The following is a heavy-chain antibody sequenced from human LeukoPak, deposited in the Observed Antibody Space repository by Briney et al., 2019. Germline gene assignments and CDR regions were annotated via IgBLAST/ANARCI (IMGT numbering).Heavy chain of an antibody. CDR2: IKQDGGET. V-gene: IGHV3-7*03. D-gene: IGHD3-10*01. CDR1: GFTFSSYW. J-gene: IGHJ4*02. Sequence: GGSLRLSCAASGFTFSSYWMSWVRQAPGKGLEWVANIKQDGGETYYVDSVKGRFTISRDNSKNTLYLQMNSLRAEDTAVYYCAKGRPMVRGGTEFDYWGQGTLVTVSS. CDR3: AKGRPMVRGGTEFDY.